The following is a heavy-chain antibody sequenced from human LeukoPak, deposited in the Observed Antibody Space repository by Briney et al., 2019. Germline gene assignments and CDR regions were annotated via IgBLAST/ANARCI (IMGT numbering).Heavy chain of an antibody. J-gene: IGHJ4*02. CDR1: GFSFSSYW. CDR2: IKQDGSEK. V-gene: IGHV3-7*01. D-gene: IGHD2-2*01. CDR3: ARALDSSSSRYQAFEY. Sequence: GGSLRLSCATSGFSFSSYWMSWVRQAPGKGLEWVASIKQDGSEKYYVDSVKGRFTISRDSAKNSLYLQMNNLRAEDTAVYYCARALDSSSSRYQAFEYWGQGTPVTVPS.